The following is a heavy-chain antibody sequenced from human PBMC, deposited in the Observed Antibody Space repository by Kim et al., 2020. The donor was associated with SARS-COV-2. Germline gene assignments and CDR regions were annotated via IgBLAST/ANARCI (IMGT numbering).Heavy chain of an antibody. J-gene: IGHJ4*02. V-gene: IGHV4-59*09. CDR2: SGIT. CDR3: ARGAVAGT. D-gene: IGHD6-19*01. Sequence: SGITNYNPAPTSRVTVSVDASKNQFSLKLSSVTAADTAVYYCARGAVAGTWGQGTLVTVSS.